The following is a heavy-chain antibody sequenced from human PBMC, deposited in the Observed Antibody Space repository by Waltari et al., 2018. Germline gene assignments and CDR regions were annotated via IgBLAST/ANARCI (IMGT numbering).Heavy chain of an antibody. V-gene: IGHV3-66*02. CDR2: IYSGGST. CDR1: GFTVSSNY. D-gene: IGHD3-3*01. J-gene: IGHJ6*02. Sequence: EVQLVESGGGLVQPGGSLRLSCAASGFTVSSNYMSWVRQAPGKGLEWVSVIYSGGSTYYADSVKGRFTISRDNSKNTLYLQMNSLRAEDTAVYYCARDLPFKGYYDFWSGYWVGGMDVWGQGTTVTVSS. CDR3: ARDLPFKGYYDFWSGYWVGGMDV.